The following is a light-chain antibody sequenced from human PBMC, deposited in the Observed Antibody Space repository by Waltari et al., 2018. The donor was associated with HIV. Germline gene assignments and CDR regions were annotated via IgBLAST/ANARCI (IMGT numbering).Light chain of an antibody. CDR2: VNS. Sequence: QSVLTQPPSVSGAPGQRVTISCTGSSSNIGAGYHVHWYQQLPGTAPKLLIYVNSNRPSGVPDRFAVSKAGTSASLASTGLQAEDEADYHCQSHDSSLSGYVFGTGTKVTVL. V-gene: IGLV1-40*01. CDR3: QSHDSSLSGYV. J-gene: IGLJ1*01. CDR1: SSNIGAGYH.